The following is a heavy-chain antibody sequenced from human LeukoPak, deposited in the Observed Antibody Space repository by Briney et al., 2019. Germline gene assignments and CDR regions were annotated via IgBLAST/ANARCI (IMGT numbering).Heavy chain of an antibody. Sequence: PGGSLRLSCAASGFTFSSYEMNWVRQAPGKGLEWVSYISSSGSTIYYADSVKGRFTISRDNAKNSLYLQMNSLRAEDTAVYYCARDLTYYDFWSGYSSHAFDIWGQGTMVTVSS. J-gene: IGHJ3*02. CDR3: ARDLTYYDFWSGYSSHAFDI. V-gene: IGHV3-48*03. D-gene: IGHD3-3*01. CDR2: ISSSGSTI. CDR1: GFTFSSYE.